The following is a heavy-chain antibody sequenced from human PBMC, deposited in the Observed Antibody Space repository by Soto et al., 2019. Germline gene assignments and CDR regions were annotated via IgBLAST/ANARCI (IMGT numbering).Heavy chain of an antibody. D-gene: IGHD4-17*01. V-gene: IGHV3-30*18. Sequence: QVQLVESGGGVVQPGRSLRLSCAASGFTFSSYGMHWVRQAPGKGLEWVAVISYDGSNKYYADSVKGRFTISRDNSKNTLYLQMNSLRAEDTAVYYCAKVGDHDSGDYLVDYGMDVWGQGTTVTVSS. J-gene: IGHJ6*02. CDR1: GFTFSSYG. CDR2: ISYDGSNK. CDR3: AKVGDHDSGDYLVDYGMDV.